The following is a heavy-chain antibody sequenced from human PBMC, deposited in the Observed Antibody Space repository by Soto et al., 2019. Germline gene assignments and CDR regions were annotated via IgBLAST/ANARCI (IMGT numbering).Heavy chain of an antibody. Sequence: LSLTCTVSGASITRYYWSWVRQPATKGLEWIGRLYTSGSTTYNPSLKSRVTTSRDTSKNQYSLSLTSLTAADPAVYYCVRDSAATGTPYYYYYGMDVWGQGTTVTVSS. CDR1: GASITRYY. CDR2: LYTSGST. CDR3: VRDSAATGTPYYYYYGMDV. V-gene: IGHV4-4*07. J-gene: IGHJ6*02. D-gene: IGHD6-13*01.